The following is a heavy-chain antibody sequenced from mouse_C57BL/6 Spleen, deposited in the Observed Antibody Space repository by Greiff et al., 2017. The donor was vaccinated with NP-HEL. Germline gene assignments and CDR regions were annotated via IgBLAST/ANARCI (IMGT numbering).Heavy chain of an antibody. J-gene: IGHJ3*01. D-gene: IGHD2-4*01. CDR1: GYTFTSYW. CDR3: ARGDDYDEGFAY. V-gene: IGHV1-69*01. Sequence: QVQLQQPGAELVMPGASVKLSCKASGYTFTSYWMHWVKQRPGQGLEWIGELDPSDSYTNYNQKFKGKSTLTVDKSSSTASMQLSSLTSEDSAVYYCARGDDYDEGFAYWGQGTLVTVSA. CDR2: LDPSDSYT.